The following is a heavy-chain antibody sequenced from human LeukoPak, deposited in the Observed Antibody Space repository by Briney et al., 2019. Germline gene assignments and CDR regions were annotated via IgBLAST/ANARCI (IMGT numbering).Heavy chain of an antibody. CDR2: ISYDGSNK. V-gene: IGHV3-30*18. Sequence: PGGSLRLSCAASGFTFSSYGMHWVRQAPGKGLEWVAVISYDGSNKYYADSVKGRFTISRDNSKNTLYLQMNSLRAEDTAVYYCAKEMYYYDSSGYYPDYWGQGTLVTVSS. D-gene: IGHD3-22*01. J-gene: IGHJ4*02. CDR1: GFTFSSYG. CDR3: AKEMYYYDSSGYYPDY.